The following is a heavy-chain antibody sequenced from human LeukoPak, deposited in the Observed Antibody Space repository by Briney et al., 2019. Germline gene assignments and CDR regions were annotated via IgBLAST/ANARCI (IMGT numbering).Heavy chain of an antibody. Sequence: ASVKVSCKASGYTLPSYGINWVRQAPGQGLEWMGWMNPNSGNTGYAQKFQGRVNMTRNTSISTAYMELSSLRSEDTAVYYCARATSGWLDDAFDIWGQGTMVTVSS. CDR2: MNPNSGNT. CDR3: ARATSGWLDDAFDI. CDR1: GYTLPSYG. J-gene: IGHJ3*02. D-gene: IGHD6-19*01. V-gene: IGHV1-8*01.